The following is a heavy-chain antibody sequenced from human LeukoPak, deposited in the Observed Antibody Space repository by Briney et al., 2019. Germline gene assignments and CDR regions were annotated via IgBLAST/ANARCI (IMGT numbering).Heavy chain of an antibody. CDR1: GGTFSSYA. V-gene: IGHV1-69*13. CDR3: AREIAARPLWGYCYYYYMDV. J-gene: IGHJ6*03. Sequence: ASVKVSCKASGGTFSSYAISWVRQAPGQGLEWMGGIIPIFGTANYAQKFQGRVTITADEPTSTAYMELSSLRSEDTAVYYCAREIAARPLWGYCYYYYMDVSGKGTTVTVSS. D-gene: IGHD6-6*01. CDR2: IIPIFGTA.